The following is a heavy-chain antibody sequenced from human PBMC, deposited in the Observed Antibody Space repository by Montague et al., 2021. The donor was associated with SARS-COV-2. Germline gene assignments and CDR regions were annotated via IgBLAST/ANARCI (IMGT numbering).Heavy chain of an antibody. CDR1: GGSFSGYY. V-gene: IGHV4-34*01. Sequence: SETLSLTCAVSGGSFSGYYWNWVRLPPRPGRKWVGEVNHSGSTNYHQPPTLQGPMSVYTSKTQNSLSLSSVTAAATAVSYCESGARQGYGFRLESFDSWGQGTLVTVSS. CDR2: VNHSGST. CDR3: ESGARQGYGFRLESFDS. D-gene: IGHD3-10*01. J-gene: IGHJ4*02.